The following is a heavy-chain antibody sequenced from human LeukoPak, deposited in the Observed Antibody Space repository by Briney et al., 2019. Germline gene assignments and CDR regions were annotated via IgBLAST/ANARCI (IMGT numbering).Heavy chain of an antibody. CDR1: GGTFSSYA. V-gene: IGHV1-69*13. CDR3: ARDRGVLVGSAFDI. J-gene: IGHJ3*02. CDR2: IIPIFGTA. D-gene: IGHD6-6*01. Sequence: ASVKVSCKASGGTFSSYAISWVRQAPGQGLEWMGGIIPIFGTANYAQKFQGRVTITADESTSTAYMELSSLRSEDTAVYYCARDRGVLVGSAFDIWGQGTMVTVSS.